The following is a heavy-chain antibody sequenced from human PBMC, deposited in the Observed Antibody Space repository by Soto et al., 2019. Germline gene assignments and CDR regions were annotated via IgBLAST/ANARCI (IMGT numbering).Heavy chain of an antibody. Sequence: QVQLVQSGAEVKKXGXXXXVSCKASGGTFNTYTISWVRQVPGQGLEWMGGIMPLYAKPTYAQPFLGRLTIAADEHTSTVYMELSSLRSEDTALYYCASLNNWSSGDGRIDVWGRGTAVSVSS. D-gene: IGHD1-26*01. V-gene: IGHV1-69*01. CDR1: GGTFNTYT. CDR3: ASLNNWSSGDGRIDV. CDR2: IMPLYAKP. J-gene: IGHJ6*02.